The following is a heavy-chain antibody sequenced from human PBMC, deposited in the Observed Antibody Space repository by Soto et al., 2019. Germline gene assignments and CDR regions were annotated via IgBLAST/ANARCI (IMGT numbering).Heavy chain of an antibody. CDR3: ARDMHAGFTHHFDP. Sequence: SETLSLACVVSGGSITSYHWSWLRQFPEKALEWIAYSAYPGHTNYNPSLKCRVTIPLDTSQNPLSLMLTSMTAADTAVYYCARDMHAGFTHHFDPWGQGTLDPVSS. CDR1: GGSITSYH. D-gene: IGHD2-8*01. J-gene: IGHJ5*02. V-gene: IGHV4-59*01. CDR2: SAYPGHT.